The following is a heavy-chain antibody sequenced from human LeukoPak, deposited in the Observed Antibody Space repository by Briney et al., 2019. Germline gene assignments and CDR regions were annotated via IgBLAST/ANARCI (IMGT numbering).Heavy chain of an antibody. J-gene: IGHJ4*02. Sequence: ASVKLSCKVSGYTFTDYYMHWVQQAPGKGLEWMGLVDPEDGETIYAEKFQGRVTITADTSTDTAYMELSSLRSEDTAVYYCATSGKYCSGGSCYWYFDYWGQGTLVTVSS. CDR1: GYTFTDYY. D-gene: IGHD2-15*01. CDR2: VDPEDGET. V-gene: IGHV1-69-2*01. CDR3: ATSGKYCSGGSCYWYFDY.